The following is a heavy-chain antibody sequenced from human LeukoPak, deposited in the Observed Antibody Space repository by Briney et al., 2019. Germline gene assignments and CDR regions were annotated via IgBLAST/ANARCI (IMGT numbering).Heavy chain of an antibody. D-gene: IGHD3-3*01. V-gene: IGHV4-30-4*02. CDR1: GGSISSGDYY. CDR2: IYYSGST. CDR3: ARGLSYYDFWSGYSPGAFDI. J-gene: IGHJ3*02. Sequence: SETLSLTCTVSGGSISSGDYYWSWIRQPPGKGLEWIGYIYYSGSTYYNPSLKSRVTISVDTSKNQFSLKLSSVTAADTAVYYCARGLSYYDFWSGYSPGAFDIWGQGTMVTVSS.